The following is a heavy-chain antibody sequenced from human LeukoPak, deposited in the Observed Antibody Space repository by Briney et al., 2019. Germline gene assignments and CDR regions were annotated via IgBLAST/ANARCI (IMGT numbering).Heavy chain of an antibody. Sequence: GGSLRLSCAASGFTFSSYSMNWVRQAPGKGLEWVSSISSSSSYIYYADSVKGRFTISRDNAQNSLHLEMNSLRAEDTAVYYCARGSRPEVATILYDNWGQGTLITVSP. V-gene: IGHV3-21*01. D-gene: IGHD5-12*01. CDR1: GFTFSSYS. CDR3: ARGSRPEVATILYDN. CDR2: ISSSSSYI. J-gene: IGHJ4*02.